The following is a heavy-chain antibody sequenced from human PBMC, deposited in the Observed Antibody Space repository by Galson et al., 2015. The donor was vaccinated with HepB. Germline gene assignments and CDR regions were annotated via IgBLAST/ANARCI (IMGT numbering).Heavy chain of an antibody. D-gene: IGHD6-19*01. CDR2: IWKDGSNK. Sequence: SLRLSCAASVFAFGNYGMHWVRQAPGKGLEWMALIWKDGSNKHYADSLKGRFRISRDNTKNTLFLEADSLRAEDTAVYYCAREDATITVAALEYWGQGVLVTVSS. J-gene: IGHJ4*02. V-gene: IGHV3-33*01. CDR1: VFAFGNYG. CDR3: AREDATITVAALEY.